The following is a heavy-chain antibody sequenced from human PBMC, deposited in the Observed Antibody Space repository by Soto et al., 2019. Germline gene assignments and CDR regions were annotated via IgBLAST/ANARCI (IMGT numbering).Heavy chain of an antibody. CDR3: AREKSYDMDG. CDR2: MNPNSGNT. J-gene: IGHJ6*02. V-gene: IGHV1-8*01. Sequence: QVQLVQSGAEVKKPGASVKVSCKASGYTFTSYDINWVRQATGQGLEWMGWMNPNSGNTGDAQKFQGRVPMTRTTSISTAYMERNSLSSQDTAVSYCAREKSYDMDGWGQGPTVTVSS. CDR1: GYTFTSYD.